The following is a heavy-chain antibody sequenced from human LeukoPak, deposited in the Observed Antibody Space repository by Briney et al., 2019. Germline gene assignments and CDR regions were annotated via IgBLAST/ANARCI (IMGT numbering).Heavy chain of an antibody. J-gene: IGHJ4*02. V-gene: IGHV3-11*01. CDR2: ISSGGSTI. D-gene: IGHD6-13*01. Sequence: GGSLRLSCAVSGFTFSDYYMSWIRQAPGKGLEWVSYISSGGSTISHADSVKGRFTISRDNAENSMYLQMNRLRAEDTAVYYCARTAAAGRCFDYWGQGTLVTVSS. CDR3: ARTAAAGRCFDY. CDR1: GFTFSDYY.